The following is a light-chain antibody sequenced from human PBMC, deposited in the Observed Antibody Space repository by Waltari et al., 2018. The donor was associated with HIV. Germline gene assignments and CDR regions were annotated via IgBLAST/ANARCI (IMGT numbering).Light chain of an antibody. Sequence: EIVMTQSPATLSVSPGERATLSCRASQRISGNLAWYQQKPGQAPRLLIYGASTRATGIPARFSGSGSRTEFTLTISSLQSEDFAIYYCQQYNNGLTFGGGTEVEIK. CDR3: QQYNNGLT. V-gene: IGKV3-15*01. J-gene: IGKJ4*01. CDR1: QRISGN. CDR2: GAS.